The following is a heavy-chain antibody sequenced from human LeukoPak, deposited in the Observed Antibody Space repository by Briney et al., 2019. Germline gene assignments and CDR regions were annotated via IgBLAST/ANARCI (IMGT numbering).Heavy chain of an antibody. Sequence: GGSLRLSCAASGFTFSSYSMNWVRQAPGKGLEWVSSISSSSSYIYYADSVKGRFTISRDNAKNSLYLQMNSLRAEDTAVYYCAKLAIYGDYGGPDFDYWGQGALVTVSS. V-gene: IGHV3-21*01. CDR1: GFTFSSYS. D-gene: IGHD4-17*01. J-gene: IGHJ4*02. CDR3: AKLAIYGDYGGPDFDY. CDR2: ISSSSSYI.